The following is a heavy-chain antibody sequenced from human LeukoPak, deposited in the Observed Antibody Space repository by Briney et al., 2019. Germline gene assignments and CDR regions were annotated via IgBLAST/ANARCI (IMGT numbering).Heavy chain of an antibody. D-gene: IGHD6-13*01. CDR1: GYTFTSYD. V-gene: IGHV7-4-1*02. CDR2: INTNTGNP. Sequence: ASVKVSCKASGYTFTSYDINWVRQATGQGLEWMGWINTNTGNPTYAQGFTGRFVFSLDTSVSTAYLQISSLKAEDTAVYYCARDLKRQLVPFDYWGQGTLVTVSS. J-gene: IGHJ4*02. CDR3: ARDLKRQLVPFDY.